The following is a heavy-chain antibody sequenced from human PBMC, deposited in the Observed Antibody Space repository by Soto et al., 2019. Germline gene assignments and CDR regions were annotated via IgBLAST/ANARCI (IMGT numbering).Heavy chain of an antibody. D-gene: IGHD2-2*01. J-gene: IGHJ6*02. Sequence: ASVKVSCKXSGYTFTGYYMHWVRQAPGQGLEWMGWINPNSGGTNYAQKFQGRVTMTRDTSISTAYMELSRLRSDDTAVYYCARDTVLVPAARYYYGMDVWGQGTTVTVSS. CDR3: ARDTVLVPAARYYYGMDV. V-gene: IGHV1-2*02. CDR2: INPNSGGT. CDR1: GYTFTGYY.